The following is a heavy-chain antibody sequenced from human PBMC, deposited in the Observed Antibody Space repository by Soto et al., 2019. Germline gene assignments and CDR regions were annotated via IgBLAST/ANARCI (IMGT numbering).Heavy chain of an antibody. V-gene: IGHV1-69*01. CDR2: IIPIFGTT. CDR1: GGTFSGYG. Sequence: QVQMVQSGAEVKKPGSSLKVSCKASGGTFSGYGISWVRQAPGQGLEWMGGIIPIFGTTNYAPNFRDRVTISADEARSTVYMDLVSLRTDDTAVYYCARGRAKPHFYYGMDVWGQGTAVTVSS. J-gene: IGHJ6*02. CDR3: ARGRAKPHFYYGMDV.